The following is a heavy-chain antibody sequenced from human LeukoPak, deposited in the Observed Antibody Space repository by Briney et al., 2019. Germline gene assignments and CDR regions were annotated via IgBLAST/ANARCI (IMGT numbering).Heavy chain of an antibody. J-gene: IGHJ4*02. V-gene: IGHV4-59*01. CDR1: GGSMNKYY. D-gene: IGHD4-17*01. CDR3: ARGPTMTTDY. CDR2: IFYSGGT. Sequence: TPSETLSLPCTVSGGSMNKYYCYWIRQPPGKGLEWIGYIFYSGGTSYNPSLKSRVTVSLDTSKNQFSLQLRSVTAADTAVYYCARGPTMTTDYWGQGILVTVSS.